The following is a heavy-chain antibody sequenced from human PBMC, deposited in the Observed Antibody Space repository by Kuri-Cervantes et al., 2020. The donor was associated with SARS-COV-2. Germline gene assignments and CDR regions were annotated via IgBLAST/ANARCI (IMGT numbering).Heavy chain of an antibody. J-gene: IGHJ3*02. Sequence: GESLKISCAASGFTFSSYSMNWVRQAPGKGLEWVSSISSSSSYIYYADSVKGRFTISRDNAKNSLYLQMNSLRAEDTAVCYCARDPAPTDSSGYYYGARAFDIWGQGTMVTVSS. D-gene: IGHD3-22*01. CDR3: ARDPAPTDSSGYYYGARAFDI. V-gene: IGHV3-21*01. CDR1: GFTFSSYS. CDR2: ISSSSSYI.